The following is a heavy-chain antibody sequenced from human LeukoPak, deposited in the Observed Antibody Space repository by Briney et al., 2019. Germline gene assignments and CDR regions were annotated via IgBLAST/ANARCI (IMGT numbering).Heavy chain of an antibody. CDR2: IKQDGSEK. V-gene: IGHV3-7*03. J-gene: IGHJ4*02. CDR3: AGGTGFIIKD. CDR1: GFTFSLYW. D-gene: IGHD3-9*01. Sequence: GGSLRLSCAASGFTFSLYWMNWVRRAPGKGPEWVANIKQDGSEKNYVDSVKGRFTISRDNAKNSLYLQMNNLRVEDTAMYYCAGGTGFIIKDWGQGTLVTVSS.